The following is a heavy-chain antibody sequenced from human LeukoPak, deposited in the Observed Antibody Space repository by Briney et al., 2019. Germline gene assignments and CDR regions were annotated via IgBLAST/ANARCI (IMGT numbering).Heavy chain of an antibody. D-gene: IGHD5-12*01. Sequence: GGSLRLSCAVSGFTFSSYGMHWVRQAPGKGLEWVAVIWFDGSDKYYADSLKGRLTISRDNTKNTLYLQMNSLRADDTAVYYCARDGYSGYDFYFDYWGQGTLVTVSS. CDR2: IWFDGSDK. J-gene: IGHJ4*02. CDR3: ARDGYSGYDFYFDY. CDR1: GFTFSSYG. V-gene: IGHV3-33*01.